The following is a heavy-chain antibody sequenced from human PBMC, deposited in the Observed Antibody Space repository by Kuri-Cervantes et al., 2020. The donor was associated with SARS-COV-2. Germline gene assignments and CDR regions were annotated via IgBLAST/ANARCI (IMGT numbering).Heavy chain of an antibody. Sequence: LSLTCAASGFSFSYYGMHWVRQAPGKGLEWVAVISYDGTNKYYVDSVKGRFTISRDNSKNTLYLQMNSLRPEDTAVYYCAKDNLGWDYNNRGMDAWGQGTTVPSP. J-gene: IGHJ6*02. V-gene: IGHV3-30*18. CDR1: GFSFSYYG. D-gene: IGHD3-22*01. CDR2: ISYDGTNK. CDR3: AKDNLGWDYNNRGMDA.